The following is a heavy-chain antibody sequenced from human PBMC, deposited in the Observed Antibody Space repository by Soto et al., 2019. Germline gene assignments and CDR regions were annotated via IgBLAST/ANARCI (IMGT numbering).Heavy chain of an antibody. V-gene: IGHV1-69*02. Sequence: QVHLVQSGAEVKKPGSSVKVSCKASGDTFTDHTVTWVRQAPGQGLEWMGRSVPTLGMANYAQTFQGRVTITADKSMPTAYLELNGLTSDDSAVYYCASGDCSGGRCYSDFDFWGQGTLVTVSS. D-gene: IGHD2-15*01. CDR1: GDTFTDHT. J-gene: IGHJ4*02. CDR3: ASGDCSGGRCYSDFDF. CDR2: SVPTLGMA.